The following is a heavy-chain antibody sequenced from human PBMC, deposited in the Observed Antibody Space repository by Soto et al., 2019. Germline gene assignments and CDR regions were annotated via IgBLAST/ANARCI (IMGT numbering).Heavy chain of an antibody. Sequence: ASVKVSCKASGYTFTSYAMHWVRQAPGQRLEWMGWINAGNGNTKYSQKFQGRVTITRDTSASTAYMELSSLRSEDTAVYYCGRGLEWVYCYYYGMDVWGQETTVTVSS. CDR3: GRGLEWVYCYYYGMDV. V-gene: IGHV1-3*01. CDR1: GYTFTSYA. CDR2: INAGNGNT. J-gene: IGHJ6*02. D-gene: IGHD1-26*01.